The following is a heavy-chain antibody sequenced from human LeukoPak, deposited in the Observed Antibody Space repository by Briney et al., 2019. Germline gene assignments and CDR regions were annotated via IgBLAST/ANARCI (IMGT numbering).Heavy chain of an antibody. CDR2: IGAYNGDT. V-gene: IGHV1-18*04. J-gene: IGHJ4*02. D-gene: IGHD2-15*01. CDR1: GYTFTSFG. Sequence: GASVRVSCNPSGYTFTSFGISWVRQPPGQGLEWMGWIGAYNGDTNYAQKFQGRVTMTTDTSTSTAYMDLRSLRSDDTAVYYCTRDHCRGDNCPSFDYWGQGTLVTVSS. CDR3: TRDHCRGDNCPSFDY.